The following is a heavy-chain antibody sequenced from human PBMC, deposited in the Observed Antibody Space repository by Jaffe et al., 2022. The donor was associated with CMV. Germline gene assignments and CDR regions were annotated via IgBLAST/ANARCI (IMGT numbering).Heavy chain of an antibody. V-gene: IGHV4-39*01. CDR1: GGSISSSSYY. D-gene: IGHD3-10*01. CDR3: ARHGRSMVRVDY. J-gene: IGHJ4*02. CDR2: IYYSGST. Sequence: QLQLQESGPGLVKPSETLSLTCTVSGGSISSSSYYWGWIRQPPGKGLEWIGSIYYSGSTYYNPSLKSRVTISVDTSKNQFSLKLSSVTAADTAVYYCARHGRSMVRVDYWGQGTLVTVSS.